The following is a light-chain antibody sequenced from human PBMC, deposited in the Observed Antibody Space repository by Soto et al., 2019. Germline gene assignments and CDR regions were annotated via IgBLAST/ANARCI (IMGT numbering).Light chain of an antibody. J-gene: IGKJ3*01. CDR2: GAS. V-gene: IGKV3-20*01. CDR3: QQYGSSLGT. Sequence: EIVLTQSPGTLSLSPGERATLSCRASQSVSSSYLAWYQQKPGQAPRLLIYGASSRATGIPDRFSGSGSGNDFDLPISRKEPEDLAVYYCQQYGSSLGTFGPGTKVDIK. CDR1: QSVSSSY.